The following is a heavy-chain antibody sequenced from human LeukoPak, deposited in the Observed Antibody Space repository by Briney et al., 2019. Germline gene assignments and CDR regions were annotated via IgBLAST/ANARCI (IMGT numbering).Heavy chain of an antibody. D-gene: IGHD5-18*01. V-gene: IGHV4-39*07. J-gene: IGHJ5*02. CDR1: SGSISSSPYY. CDR3: AKGAGGFSYYNWFDP. CDR2: IYYSGTT. Sequence: SETLSLTCTVSSGSISSSPYYWGWIRQPPGKGLEWIGSIYYSGTTHYNPSLESRVTISVDTSKNQFSLKLASVTAADTAIYYCAKGAGGFSYYNWFDPWGQGTLVTVSS.